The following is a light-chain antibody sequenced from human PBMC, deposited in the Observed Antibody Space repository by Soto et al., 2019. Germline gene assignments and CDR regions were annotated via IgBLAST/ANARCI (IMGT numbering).Light chain of an antibody. J-gene: IGKJ5*01. Sequence: IVLTQSPGTLSLSPGERATLSCRASQSVSSSYLAWYQQKPGQPPRLLIYGASSRATGIPDRFSGSGSGTDFTLTISRLEPEDFAVFYCQHYDSLPITFGQGTRLETK. CDR2: GAS. V-gene: IGKV3-20*01. CDR1: QSVSSSY. CDR3: QHYDSLPIT.